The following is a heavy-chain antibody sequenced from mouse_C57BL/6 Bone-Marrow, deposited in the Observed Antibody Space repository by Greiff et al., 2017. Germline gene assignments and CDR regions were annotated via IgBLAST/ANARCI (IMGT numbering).Heavy chain of an antibody. CDR2: IWTGGGT. CDR1: GFSLTSYA. Sequence: VQLVESGPGLVAPSQSLSITCTVSGFSLTSYAISWVRQPTGKGLEWLGVIWTGGGTNYNSALKSRLSISKDNSKSQVFVKMTCLQTDDTARYDCALYGSSYGWLAYWGQATLVTDSA. J-gene: IGHJ3*01. V-gene: IGHV2-9-1*01. D-gene: IGHD1-1*01. CDR3: ALYGSSYGWLAY.